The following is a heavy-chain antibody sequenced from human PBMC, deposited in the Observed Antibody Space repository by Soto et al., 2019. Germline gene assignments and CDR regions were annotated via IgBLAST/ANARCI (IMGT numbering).Heavy chain of an antibody. J-gene: IGHJ6*03. D-gene: IGHD5-12*01. CDR1: GGSISSSSYY. CDR2: IYYSGST. Sequence: SETLSLTCTVSGGSISSSSYYWGWIRQPPGKGLEWIGSIYYSGSTYYNPSLKSRVTISVDTSKNQFSLKLSSVTAADTAVYYCARGGVATTDKYYYYYYYMDVWGKGTTVTVSS. CDR3: ARGGVATTDKYYYYYYYMDV. V-gene: IGHV4-39*01.